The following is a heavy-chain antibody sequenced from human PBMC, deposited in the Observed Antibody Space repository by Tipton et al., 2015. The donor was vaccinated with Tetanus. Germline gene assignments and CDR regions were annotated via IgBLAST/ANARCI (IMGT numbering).Heavy chain of an antibody. J-gene: IGHJ5*01. CDR1: GGSFSGYY. CDR2: INHSGST. Sequence: TLSLTCAVYGGSFSGYYWSWVRQPPGKGLGWIGEINHSGSTNYNPSLKSRVTMSLDTSKSQFSLKLSSVTAADTAVYYCARDGWGLTNWFDSWGQGTLVTVSS. CDR3: ARDGWGLTNWFDS. D-gene: IGHD4/OR15-4a*01. V-gene: IGHV4-34*01.